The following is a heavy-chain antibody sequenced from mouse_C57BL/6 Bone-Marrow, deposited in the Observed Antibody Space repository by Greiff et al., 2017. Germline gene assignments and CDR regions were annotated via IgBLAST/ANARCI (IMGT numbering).Heavy chain of an antibody. CDR3: AIPFAY. J-gene: IGHJ3*01. CDR1: GYTFTDYY. V-gene: IGHV1-76*01. Sequence: VKLMESGAELVRPGASVKLSCKASGYTFTDYYINWVKQRPGQGLEWIARIYPGSGNTYYNEKFKGKATLTAEKSSSTAYMQLSSLTSEDSAVYFCAIPFAYWGQGTLVTVSA. CDR2: IYPGSGNT.